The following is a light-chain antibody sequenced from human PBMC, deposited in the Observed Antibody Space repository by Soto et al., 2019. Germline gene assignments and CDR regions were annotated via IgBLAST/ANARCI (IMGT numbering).Light chain of an antibody. V-gene: IGLV1-40*01. CDR2: GNS. CDR1: SSNIGAGYD. CDR3: QSYDSSLSV. Sequence: SVLTQPPSVSGAPGQRVTISCTGSSSNIGAGYDVHWYQQLPGTAPKLLIYGNSNRPSGVPDRFSGSKSGTSASLAITGLQAEDEADYYCQSYDSSLSVFGTGTRSTS. J-gene: IGLJ1*01.